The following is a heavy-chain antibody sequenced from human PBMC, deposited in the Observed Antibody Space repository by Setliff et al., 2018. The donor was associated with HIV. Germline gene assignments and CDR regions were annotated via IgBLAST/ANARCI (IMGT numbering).Heavy chain of an antibody. CDR3: AISYGGHSWARLDY. CDR1: GYSFTDYF. Sequence: ASVKVSCKASGYSFTDYFIHWVRQAPGRGLEWMGWISPHSGGTRTTRTSRGRVTMTRDTSINTAYLQWMSLKASDTAMYYCAISYGGHSWARLDYWGRGTLVTVSS. CDR2: ISPHSGGT. D-gene: IGHD2-21*01. V-gene: IGHV1-2*02. J-gene: IGHJ4*02.